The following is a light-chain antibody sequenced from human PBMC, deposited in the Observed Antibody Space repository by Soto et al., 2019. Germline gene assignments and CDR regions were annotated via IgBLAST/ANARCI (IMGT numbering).Light chain of an antibody. Sequence: EMVLTQSPATLSLSPGERATLSYRATQSVNTCLGWYQQRPGQDPRLLIYEASNRAAAIPARFSGSGSGTDFILPISSLEPEDFAVCYCQQRCDWALTFGGGTKVEIK. V-gene: IGKV3-11*01. J-gene: IGKJ4*01. CDR3: QQRCDWALT. CDR2: EAS. CDR1: QSVNTC.